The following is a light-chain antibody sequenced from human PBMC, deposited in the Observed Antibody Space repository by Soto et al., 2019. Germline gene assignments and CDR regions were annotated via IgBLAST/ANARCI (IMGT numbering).Light chain of an antibody. V-gene: IGKV3-15*01. CDR2: GPA. J-gene: IGKJ5*01. Sequence: EIVLTQSPATLSAYPGERANLSCRASESVLDYLAWFQQRPGQSPRLLIYGPATRATGIPGRFRGSGSGTEFTLTITSLQSEDFAVYYCQQYYKWPQWTLGQGTRLEIK. CDR3: QQYYKWPQWT. CDR1: ESVLDY.